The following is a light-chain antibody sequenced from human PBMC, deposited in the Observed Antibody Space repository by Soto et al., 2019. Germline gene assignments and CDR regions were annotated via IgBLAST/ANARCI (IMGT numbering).Light chain of an antibody. CDR3: SSYTSRSTRYV. J-gene: IGLJ1*01. CDR2: DVS. CDR1: SSDVGGYNY. Sequence: QSVLTQPASVSGSPGQSITISCTGTSSDVGGYNYVSWYQQHPGKAPNLLIYDVSIRPSGVSFRFSGSNSGNTASLTFFGFQAEDEADYYCSSYTSRSTRYVFGTGTKVTVL. V-gene: IGLV2-14*01.